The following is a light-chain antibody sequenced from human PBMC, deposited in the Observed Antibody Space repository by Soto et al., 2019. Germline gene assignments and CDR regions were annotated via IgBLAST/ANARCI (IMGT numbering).Light chain of an antibody. CDR3: QQFNSYPLT. CDR2: DAS. J-gene: IGKJ4*01. V-gene: IGKV1-13*02. Sequence: AIQLAQSPSSLSASVGDRVTITFPASQGISSALAWYQQKPGKAPKLLIYDASSLESGVPSRFSGSGSGTDFTLTISSLQPEDFATYYCQQFNSYPLTSGGGTKVDIK. CDR1: QGISSA.